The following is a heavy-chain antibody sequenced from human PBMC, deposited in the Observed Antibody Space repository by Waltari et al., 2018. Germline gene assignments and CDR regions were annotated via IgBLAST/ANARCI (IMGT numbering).Heavy chain of an antibody. D-gene: IGHD1-1*01. Sequence: VQSGAEVKKPGASVNVSCQASGFIFTVYYIHWLRQAPGQGLEWMGWINPNLGVTNYAQKVQGRVSMTRDTSIATAYMELKRLNSDDTAVYYCARDQYWLERKRYFDLWGRGTQVTVSS. CDR3: ARDQYWLERKRYFDL. J-gene: IGHJ2*01. CDR1: GFIFTVYY. V-gene: IGHV1-2*02. CDR2: INPNLGVT.